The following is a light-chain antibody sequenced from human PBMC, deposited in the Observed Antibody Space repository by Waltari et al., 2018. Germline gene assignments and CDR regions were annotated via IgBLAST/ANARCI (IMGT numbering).Light chain of an antibody. J-gene: IGKJ1*01. CDR3: QQYYTTPRT. Sequence: DIVMTQSPDSLTVSLGERATINCQSNPSVLYSSDNKNYLTWYQQKPGQPPKLLIYWASTRESGVPDRFSGSGSGTDFTLTISSLQAEDVAVYYCQQYYTTPRTFGQGTKVEIK. CDR2: WAS. V-gene: IGKV4-1*01. CDR1: PSVLYSSDNKNY.